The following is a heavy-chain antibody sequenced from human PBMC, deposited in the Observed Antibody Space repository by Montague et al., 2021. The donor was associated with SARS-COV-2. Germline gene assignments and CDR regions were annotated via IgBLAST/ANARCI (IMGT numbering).Heavy chain of an antibody. CDR3: ARGSGWMGNAFDI. V-gene: IGHV4-59*01. CDR2: IYYSGST. D-gene: IGHD6-19*01. CDR1: SGSISSYY. Sequence: SETLSLTCTVSSGSISSYYWSWIRQPPGKGLEWIGYIYYSGSTNYNPSLKSRVTISVDTSKNQFPLKLSSVTAADTAVYYCARGSGWMGNAFDIWGQGTMVTVSS. J-gene: IGHJ3*02.